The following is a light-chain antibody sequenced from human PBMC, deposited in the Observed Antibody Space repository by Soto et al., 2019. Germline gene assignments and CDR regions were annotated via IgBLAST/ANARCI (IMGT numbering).Light chain of an antibody. J-gene: IGKJ2*01. Sequence: EIVMTQSPATLSVSPGERASLSCRASQSVSTNLAWYQQRPGQAPRLLIYDASTRATGIPARFSGSGSGTRFTLTISGLQSEDFAVYYCQQYNKWPLYTFGQGTKLEIK. CDR2: DAS. V-gene: IGKV3-15*01. CDR3: QQYNKWPLYT. CDR1: QSVSTN.